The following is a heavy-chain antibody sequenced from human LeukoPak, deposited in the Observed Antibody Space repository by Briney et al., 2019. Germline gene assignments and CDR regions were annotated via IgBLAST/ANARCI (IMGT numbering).Heavy chain of an antibody. J-gene: IGHJ4*02. Sequence: GGSLRLSCAASGFTFSRYAMSWLRQSPGKGLEWVSAIRGSGGNTYSADSVKGRCTISRDNSLQTLFLHVNSLRAEDTAVYYCARGMSATSGYLELEYWGQGALVTVST. V-gene: IGHV3-23*01. CDR1: GFTFSRYA. CDR2: IRGSGGNT. CDR3: ARGMSATSGYLELEY. D-gene: IGHD3-22*01.